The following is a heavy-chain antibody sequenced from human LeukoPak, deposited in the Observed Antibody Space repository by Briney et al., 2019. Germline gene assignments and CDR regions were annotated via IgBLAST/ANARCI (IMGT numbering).Heavy chain of an antibody. CDR3: AKDRTRDIVAPPGRD. CDR2: IPYDGSNK. V-gene: IGHV3-30*18. Sequence: PGGSLRLSCAASGFTFSSYGMHWVRQAPGKGLEWVALIPYDGSNKYYADSVKGRFTISRDNSKNTLYLQMNSLRGEDTAIYYCAKDRTRDIVAPPGRDWGQGTLVTVSS. CDR1: GFTFSSYG. J-gene: IGHJ4*02. D-gene: IGHD5-12*01.